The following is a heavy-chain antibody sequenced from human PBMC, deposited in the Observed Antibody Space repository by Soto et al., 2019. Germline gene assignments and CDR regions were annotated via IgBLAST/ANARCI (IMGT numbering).Heavy chain of an antibody. CDR1: GDSISTDGYS. V-gene: IGHV4-30-2*01. CDR2: IYQSGST. Sequence: QLQLQESGSGLVKPSLTLSLTCAVSGDSISTDGYSWSWIRQPPGKGLDWIGFIYQSGSTYYNPSLESRVSISVDRSKNQFSLKLTSVTAADTAVYYCARHLYSSSWSSFDSWGQGTLVTVSS. D-gene: IGHD6-13*01. CDR3: ARHLYSSSWSSFDS. J-gene: IGHJ4*02.